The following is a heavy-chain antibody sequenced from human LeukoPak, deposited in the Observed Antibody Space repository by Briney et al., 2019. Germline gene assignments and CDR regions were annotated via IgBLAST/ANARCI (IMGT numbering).Heavy chain of an antibody. Sequence: GRSLRLSCAASGFTFSSYAMHWVRQAPGKGLEWVAVISYDGSNKYYADSVKGRFTISRDNSKNTLHLQMNSLRAEDTAVYYCARDRESYSSTAAFDIWGQGTMVTVSS. J-gene: IGHJ3*02. CDR3: ARDRESYSSTAAFDI. V-gene: IGHV3-30-3*01. CDR2: ISYDGSNK. D-gene: IGHD1-26*01. CDR1: GFTFSSYA.